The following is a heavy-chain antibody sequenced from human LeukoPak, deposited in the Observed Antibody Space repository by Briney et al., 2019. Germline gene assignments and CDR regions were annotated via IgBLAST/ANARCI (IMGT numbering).Heavy chain of an antibody. Sequence: PSETLSLTCTVSGGSISTYYWNWIRQPPGKGLEWIGYIYHSGSTYYNPSLKSRVTMSVDRSKNQFSLRLSSVTAADTAVYYCAREGRNCSSNTCYAEDAFEIWGQGTLVTVSS. CDR2: IYHSGST. J-gene: IGHJ3*02. CDR1: GGSISTYY. CDR3: AREGRNCSSNTCYAEDAFEI. V-gene: IGHV4-59*12. D-gene: IGHD2-2*01.